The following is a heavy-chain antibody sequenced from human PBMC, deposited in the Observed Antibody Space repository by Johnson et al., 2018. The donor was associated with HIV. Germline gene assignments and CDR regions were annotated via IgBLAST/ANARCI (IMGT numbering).Heavy chain of an antibody. Sequence: VQLVESGGGAVRPGGSLRLSCVVSGFTFEDYGMSWVRQAPGKGLEWVSAINWNGGSTTYADSVKGRFIISRDNAKNSLYLQMNSLRAEDTAVYYCASQMIALDAFDIWGQGTMVTVSS. V-gene: IGHV3-20*04. CDR3: ASQMIALDAFDI. CDR2: INWNGGST. CDR1: GFTFEDYG. J-gene: IGHJ3*02. D-gene: IGHD3-22*01.